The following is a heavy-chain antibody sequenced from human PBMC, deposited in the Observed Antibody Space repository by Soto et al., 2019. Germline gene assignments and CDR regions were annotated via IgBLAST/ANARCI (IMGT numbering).Heavy chain of an antibody. Sequence: GESLKISCKGSGYSFPSDWIGWVRQMPGKGLEWMGRIYPADSDTRDSPAFQGQVTISADKSIRTAYLQWSSLKASDTATYYCARIPHSTTSYYDHKFGMDVWGQGTTVTVSS. V-gene: IGHV5-51*01. J-gene: IGHJ6*02. CDR1: GYSFPSDW. D-gene: IGHD2-2*01. CDR3: ARIPHSTTSYYDHKFGMDV. CDR2: IYPADSDT.